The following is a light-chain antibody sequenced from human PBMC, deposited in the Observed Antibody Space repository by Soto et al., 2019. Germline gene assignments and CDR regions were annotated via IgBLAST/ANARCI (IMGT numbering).Light chain of an antibody. CDR2: DTS. J-gene: IGKJ5*01. V-gene: IGKV3-20*01. CDR3: QQYTGPPTP. CDR1: QNVRSTS. Sequence: DIVLTQSPGTLSLSPGERASLTCRASQNVRSTSLAWYQHKSGQAPRLLIYDTSNRATDIPARFSGSGSGTDFTLTITRLEPEDSAVYFCQQYTGPPTPFGQGTRLEI.